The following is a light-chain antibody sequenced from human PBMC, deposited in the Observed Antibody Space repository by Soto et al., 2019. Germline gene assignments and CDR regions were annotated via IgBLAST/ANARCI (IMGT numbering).Light chain of an antibody. CDR1: SSNIGAGYD. V-gene: IGLV1-40*01. Sequence: QSVLTQPPSVSGAPGQRVTISCTGRSSNIGAGYDVHWYQQLPGTAPKLLIEGNSNRPSGVPDRFSGSKSVTAADLAITWLQAEDEADYYGQSYDSSLSGAVFGGGTPLTVL. CDR2: GNS. J-gene: IGLJ3*02. CDR3: QSYDSSLSGAV.